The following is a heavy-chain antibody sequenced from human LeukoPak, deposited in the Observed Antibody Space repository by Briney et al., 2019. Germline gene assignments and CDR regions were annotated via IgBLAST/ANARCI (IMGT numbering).Heavy chain of an antibody. CDR3: THISSIPDRFTS. J-gene: IGHJ5*02. CDR2: IKSKGSGGTT. D-gene: IGHD2-21*01. V-gene: IGHV3-15*01. CDR1: GLTFIDAW. Sequence: GESLRLSCEVSGLTFIDAWASWVRQAPGEGVGWVGRIKSKGSGGTTDHAAPVKGRFTISRDDSENTVYLQMSSLGTEDTAIYYCTHISSIPDRFTSWGQGTLVTVSS.